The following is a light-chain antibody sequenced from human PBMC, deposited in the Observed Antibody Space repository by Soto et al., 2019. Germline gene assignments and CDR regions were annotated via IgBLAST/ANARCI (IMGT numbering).Light chain of an antibody. Sequence: IQMTQSPSSLSASVGARVTITCRASQSITIYLNWYQQKPGEAPNLLIFGASTLQSGVPSRFSGSGSGTDFTLTISSLQPEDFATYYCQQSYSTRWTFGQGTKVDIK. CDR3: QQSYSTRWT. V-gene: IGKV1-39*01. CDR2: GAS. CDR1: QSITIY. J-gene: IGKJ1*01.